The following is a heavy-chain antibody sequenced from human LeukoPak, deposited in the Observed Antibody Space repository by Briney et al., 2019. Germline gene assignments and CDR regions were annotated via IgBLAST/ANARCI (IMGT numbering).Heavy chain of an antibody. CDR1: GGSISNYY. V-gene: IGHV4-59*01. J-gene: IGHJ4*02. D-gene: IGHD6-19*01. CDR3: AKIIGVGTFGY. Sequence: PSETLSLTCTVSGGSISNYYWSWIRQPPGKGLEWIAYIYYSGNTNYNPSLKSRVTISVDTSKNQFSLKLSSVTAADTAVYYCAKIIGVGTFGYWGQGSLVTVSS. CDR2: IYYSGNT.